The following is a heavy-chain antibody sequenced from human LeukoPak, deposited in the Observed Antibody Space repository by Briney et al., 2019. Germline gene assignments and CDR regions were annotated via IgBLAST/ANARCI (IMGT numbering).Heavy chain of an antibody. CDR1: GGSFSGCY. CDR2: INHSGST. D-gene: IGHD3-16*02. Sequence: PPETLSLTCAVYGGSFSGCYWSWIRQPPGKGLEWIGEINHSGSTNYNPSLKSRVTISLDTSKNQFSLKLSSVTAADTAVFYCARGRYLPLYFDYWGQGTLVTVSS. CDR3: ARGRYLPLYFDY. J-gene: IGHJ4*02. V-gene: IGHV4-34*01.